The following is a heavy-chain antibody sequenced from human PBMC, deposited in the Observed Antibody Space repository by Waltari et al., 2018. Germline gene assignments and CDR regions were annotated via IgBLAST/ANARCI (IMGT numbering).Heavy chain of an antibody. J-gene: IGHJ4*02. CDR2: IYYSGST. CDR3: ARDPGQGRDGYNWVNDY. D-gene: IGHD5-12*01. CDR1: GGSISSSSYY. V-gene: IGHV4-39*07. Sequence: QLQLQESGPGLVKPSETLSLTCTVSGGSISSSSYYWGWIRQPPGKGLEWIGSIYYSGSTYYNPSLKSRVTISVDTSKNQFSLKLSSVTAADTAVYYCARDPGQGRDGYNWVNDYWGQGTLVTVSS.